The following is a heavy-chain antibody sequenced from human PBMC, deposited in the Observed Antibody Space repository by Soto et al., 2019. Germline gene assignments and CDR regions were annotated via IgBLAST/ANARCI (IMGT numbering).Heavy chain of an antibody. V-gene: IGHV1-18*01. CDR2: ITGDNGNT. D-gene: IGHD4-17*01. CDR3: ARDRGDYDY. Sequence: QVQLVQSGAEVKKPGASVKVSCKASGYILTSYGITWVRQAPGQGLEWMGWITGDNGNTNHAQRLQGRVTMTTDTSTNTAYMELRSLRSEDTAVYYCARDRGDYDYWGQGTLVTVSS. CDR1: GYILTSYG. J-gene: IGHJ4*02.